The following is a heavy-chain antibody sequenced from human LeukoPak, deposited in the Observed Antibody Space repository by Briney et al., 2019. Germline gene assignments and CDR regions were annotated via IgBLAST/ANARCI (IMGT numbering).Heavy chain of an antibody. CDR1: GYTFTSYD. CDR2: MNPNSGST. J-gene: IGHJ6*02. CDR3: ARGLVGYCSSTSCFYYYYGMDI. Sequence: ASVKVSCKASGYTFTSYDINWVRQATGQGLEWMGWMNPNSGSTGYGQKFQGRVTMTRNTSISTAYMELSSLRSEDTAVYYCARGLVGYCSSTSCFYYYYGMDIWGQGTTVTVSS. D-gene: IGHD2-2*01. V-gene: IGHV1-8*01.